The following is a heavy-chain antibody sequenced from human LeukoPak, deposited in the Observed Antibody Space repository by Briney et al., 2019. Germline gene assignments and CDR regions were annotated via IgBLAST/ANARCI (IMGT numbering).Heavy chain of an antibody. J-gene: IGHJ4*02. Sequence: GGSLRLSCAASGFTFSSYAMHWVRQAPGKGLEWVAVISYDGSNKYYADSVKGRFTISRDNSKNTLYLQMNSLRAEDTAVYYCASPYYYDSSGYYYGPDFWGQGTLLTVSS. CDR1: GFTFSSYA. V-gene: IGHV3-30-3*01. D-gene: IGHD3-22*01. CDR3: ASPYYYDSSGYYYGPDF. CDR2: ISYDGSNK.